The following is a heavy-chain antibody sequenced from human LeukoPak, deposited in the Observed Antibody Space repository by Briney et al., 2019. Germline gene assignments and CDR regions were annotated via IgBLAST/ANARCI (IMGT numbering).Heavy chain of an antibody. CDR2: ISSSSSYI. J-gene: IGHJ3*02. D-gene: IGHD4-17*01. V-gene: IGHV3-21*01. CDR1: GFTFSSYE. CDR3: AREGGYGDYGGSDAFDI. Sequence: PGGSLRLSCAASGFTFSSYEMNWVRQAPGKGLEWVSSISSSSSYIYYADSVKGRFTISRDNAKNSLYLQMNSLRAEDTAVYYCAREGGYGDYGGSDAFDIWGQGTMVTVSS.